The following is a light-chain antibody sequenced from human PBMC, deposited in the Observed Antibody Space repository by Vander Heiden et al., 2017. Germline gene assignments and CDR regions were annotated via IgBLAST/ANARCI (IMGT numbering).Light chain of an antibody. V-gene: IGKV1-5*03. CDR3: QQYKSYSQWT. J-gene: IGKJ1*01. Sequence: DIRMTQTPSTLSAPVGDRVTITCRTSESINSWLAWYQQKPGKAPNLLISKASTLQNGVPSRFSGSGSGTEFTLTISSLQPDDLATYYCQQYKSYSQWTFGQGTKVEIK. CDR1: ESINSW. CDR2: KAS.